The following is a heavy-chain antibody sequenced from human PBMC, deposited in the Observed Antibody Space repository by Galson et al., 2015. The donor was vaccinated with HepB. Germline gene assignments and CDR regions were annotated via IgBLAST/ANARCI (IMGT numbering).Heavy chain of an antibody. CDR3: TSRRPLVGASNFDN. CDR1: GFTFSNAW. Sequence: SLRLSCAASGFTFSNAWMNWVRQAPGKGLEWVGRIKSKTDGGTTDYAAPVKGRFTISRDDSKNTLYLQVYSLKTVDTAVYYCTSRRPLVGASNFDNWGQGALVTVSS. CDR2: IKSKTDGGTT. D-gene: IGHD1-26*01. V-gene: IGHV3-15*07. J-gene: IGHJ4*02.